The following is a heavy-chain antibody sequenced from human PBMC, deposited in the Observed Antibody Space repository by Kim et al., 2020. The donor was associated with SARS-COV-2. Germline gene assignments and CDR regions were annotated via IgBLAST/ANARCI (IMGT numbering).Heavy chain of an antibody. V-gene: IGHV1-46*01. CDR3: ASGRSSGPPGD. J-gene: IGHJ4*02. Sequence: TSYAQKFQGRVTMTRDTSTSTVYMELSSLRSEDTAVYYCASGRSSGPPGDWGQGTLVTVSS. D-gene: IGHD3-22*01. CDR2: T.